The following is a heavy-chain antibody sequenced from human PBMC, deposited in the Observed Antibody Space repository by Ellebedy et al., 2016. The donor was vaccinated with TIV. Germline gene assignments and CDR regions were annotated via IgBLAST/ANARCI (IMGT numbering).Heavy chain of an antibody. CDR3: ARVIIWFGGGFFDI. D-gene: IGHD3-10*01. V-gene: IGHV1-18*04. J-gene: IGHJ3*02. CDR1: GYTFTSYG. Sequence: AASVKVSCKASGYTFTSYGISWVRQAPGQGLEWLGWISAYNGNTNYAQKLQGRVTMTTDTSTNTAYMGLRSLRSDDTALYYGARVIIWFGGGFFDIWGQGTMVTVSS. CDR2: ISAYNGNT.